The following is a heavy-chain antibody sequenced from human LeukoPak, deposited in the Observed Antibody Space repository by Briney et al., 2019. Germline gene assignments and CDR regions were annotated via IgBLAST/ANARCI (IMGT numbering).Heavy chain of an antibody. CDR3: AKDGGGSLEWLPPMDV. CDR1: GFTCSNHA. Sequence: GGSLRLSCAASGFTCSNHAMGWVRQAPGEGLEWVSSITGSGGSTYYGDSVKGRFTISRDNSKNTLYLQMNRLRVEDTAVYYCAKDGGGSLEWLPPMDVWGRGTTVTVSS. V-gene: IGHV3-23*01. CDR2: ITGSGGST. D-gene: IGHD3-3*01. J-gene: IGHJ6*02.